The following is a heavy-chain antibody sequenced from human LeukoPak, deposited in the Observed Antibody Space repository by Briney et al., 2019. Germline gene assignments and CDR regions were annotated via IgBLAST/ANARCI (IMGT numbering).Heavy chain of an antibody. CDR1: GFTFSSYA. CDR2: ISGSGGST. Sequence: TGGSLRLSCAASGFTFSSYAMSWVRQAPGKGLEWVSAISGSGGSTYYADSVKGRFTISRDNFKNTLYLQMNSLRAEDTAVYYCARDGSSYYGGKGGGAFDIWGQGTMVTVSS. V-gene: IGHV3-23*01. J-gene: IGHJ3*02. CDR3: ARDGSSYYGGKGGGAFDI. D-gene: IGHD4-23*01.